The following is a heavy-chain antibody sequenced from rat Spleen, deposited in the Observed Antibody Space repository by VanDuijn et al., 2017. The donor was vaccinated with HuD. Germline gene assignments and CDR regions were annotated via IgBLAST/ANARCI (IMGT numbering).Heavy chain of an antibody. J-gene: IGHJ1*01. CDR3: ARPGSPRDSYYGYDWYFDF. V-gene: IGHV5-7*01. CDR2: IGYDGSST. D-gene: IGHD1-7*01. CDR1: GFTFSNYD. Sequence: EVQLVESGGGLVQPGRSMKLSCAASGFTFSNYDMAWVRQAPKKGLEWVATIGYDGSSTNYRDSLKGRFTISRDNAKSSLYLQMNSLKSEDTATYYCARPGSPRDSYYGYDWYFDFWGPGTMVTVSS.